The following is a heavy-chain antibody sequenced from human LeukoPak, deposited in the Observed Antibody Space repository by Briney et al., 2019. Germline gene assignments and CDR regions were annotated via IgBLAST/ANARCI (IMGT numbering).Heavy chain of an antibody. Sequence: GASVKVSCKASGGTFSSYAISWVRQAPGQGLEWMGRIIPILGIANYAQKFQGRVTITADKSTSTAYMELSSLRSDDTAVYYCARDRIVVVPAVTMDVWGQGTTITVSS. CDR2: IIPILGIA. CDR1: GGTFSSYA. V-gene: IGHV1-69*04. J-gene: IGHJ6*02. D-gene: IGHD2-2*01. CDR3: ARDRIVVVPAVTMDV.